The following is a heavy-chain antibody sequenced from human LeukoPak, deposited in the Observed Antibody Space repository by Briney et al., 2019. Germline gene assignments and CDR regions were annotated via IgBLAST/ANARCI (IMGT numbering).Heavy chain of an antibody. Sequence: GGSLRLSCAASGFTFSSYAMSWVRQAPGKGLEWVAYISSSSSVIYYADSVEGRFSIPRDNVKNSLDLQMNSLRADDTAVYYCARGVYADPFDYWGQGTLVTISS. V-gene: IGHV3-48*01. D-gene: IGHD4-17*01. CDR1: GFTFSSYA. J-gene: IGHJ4*02. CDR2: ISSSSSVI. CDR3: ARGVYADPFDY.